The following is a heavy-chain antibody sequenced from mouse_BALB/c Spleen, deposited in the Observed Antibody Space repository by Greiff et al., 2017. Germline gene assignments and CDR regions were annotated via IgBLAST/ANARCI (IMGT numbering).Heavy chain of an antibody. Sequence: VQLKQSGPELMKPGASVKISCKASGYSFTSYYMHWVKQSHGKSLEWIGYIDPFNGGTSYNQKFKGKATLTVDKSSSTAYMHLSSLTSEDSAVYYCARSTTAEFAYWGQGTLVTVSA. D-gene: IGHD1-2*01. CDR2: IDPFNGGT. V-gene: IGHV1S135*01. J-gene: IGHJ3*01. CDR3: ARSTTAEFAY. CDR1: GYSFTSYY.